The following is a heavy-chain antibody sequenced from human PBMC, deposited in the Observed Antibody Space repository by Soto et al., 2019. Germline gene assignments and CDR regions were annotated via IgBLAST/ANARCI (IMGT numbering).Heavy chain of an antibody. J-gene: IGHJ4*02. Sequence: QVQLVQSGAELKKPGASVKVSCRASGYSFTTYDISWVRQVPGQGPEWMDWLDPDGDNKGYAQKFQGRLTLTRETSIDEVYMELSDLETDDWGVYYCARGGRVAVLRGVVTHFDHWGQGTQVTVSA. D-gene: IGHD3-10*01. CDR3: ARGGRVAVLRGVVTHFDH. V-gene: IGHV1-8*01. CDR2: LDPDGDNK. CDR1: GYSFTTYD.